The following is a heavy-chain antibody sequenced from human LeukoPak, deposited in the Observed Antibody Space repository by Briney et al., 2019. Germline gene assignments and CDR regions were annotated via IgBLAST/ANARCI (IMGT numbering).Heavy chain of an antibody. CDR2: ISGSGTST. Sequence: PGGSLRLSCAASGFTFISYAVSWVRPAPGKGLEWVSAISGSGTSTYYSDSVKGRFTISRDNSKNTLYLQVNSLRAEDTAVYYCAKLQKSLYYYDSSGGNTYYFDYWGQGTLVTVSS. CDR1: GFTFISYA. J-gene: IGHJ4*02. CDR3: AKLQKSLYYYDSSGGNTYYFDY. V-gene: IGHV3-23*01. D-gene: IGHD3-22*01.